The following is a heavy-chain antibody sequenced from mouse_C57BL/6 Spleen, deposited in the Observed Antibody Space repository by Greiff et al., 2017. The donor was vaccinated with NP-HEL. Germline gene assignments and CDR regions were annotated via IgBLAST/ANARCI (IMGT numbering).Heavy chain of an antibody. V-gene: IGHV1-53*01. D-gene: IGHD3-1*01. CDR2: INPSNGGT. J-gene: IGHJ4*01. CDR1: GYTFTSYW. Sequence: VQLQQPGTELVKPGASVKLSCKASGYTFTSYWMHWVKQRPGQGLEWIGNINPSNGGTNYNEKFKGKATLTVDKSSSTAYMHLSSLESEDSAVYYCASPNSGAMDYWGQGTSVTVAS. CDR3: ASPNSGAMDY.